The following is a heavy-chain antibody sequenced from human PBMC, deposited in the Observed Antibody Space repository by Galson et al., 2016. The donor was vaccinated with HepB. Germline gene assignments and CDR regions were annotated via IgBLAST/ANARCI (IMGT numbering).Heavy chain of an antibody. V-gene: IGHV3-33*08. D-gene: IGHD3-3*01. CDR1: GFTFSSYG. Sequence: SLRLSCAASGFTFSSYGMHWVRQAPGKGLEWVAVIWYDGSNKCYADSVKGRLTITRDNSKNTLYLQMNNLRVEDTAVYYCARNHGMVTKYYFDYWGQGALVTVSS. CDR3: ARNHGMVTKYYFDY. J-gene: IGHJ4*02. CDR2: IWYDGSNK.